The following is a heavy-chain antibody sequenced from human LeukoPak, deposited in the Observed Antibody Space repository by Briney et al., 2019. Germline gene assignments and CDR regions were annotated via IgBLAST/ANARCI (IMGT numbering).Heavy chain of an antibody. D-gene: IGHD1-26*01. V-gene: IGHV3-21*01. CDR1: GFTFSSYT. CDR3: ASGSSYYSFDF. CDR2: ISSGSSYI. Sequence: GGSLRLSCAVSGFTFSSYTLNWVRKAPGKGLEWVSSISSGSSYIYNADSVKGRFTISRDNAKNSLFLQLNSLRAEDTAVYYCASGSSYYSFDFWGQGALVTVSS. J-gene: IGHJ4*02.